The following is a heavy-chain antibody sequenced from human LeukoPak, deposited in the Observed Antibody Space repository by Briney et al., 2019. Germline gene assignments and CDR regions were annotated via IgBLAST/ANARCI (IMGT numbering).Heavy chain of an antibody. CDR1: GFTFGDYA. D-gene: IGHD2-2*01. V-gene: IGHV3-49*03. J-gene: IGHJ4*02. CDR3: TRDFYWSRYCSSTSCLFDY. CDR2: IRSKAYGGTT. Sequence: GGSLRLSCTASGFTFGDYARSWFRQAPGKGLEWVGFIRSKAYGGTTEYAASVKGRFTISRDDSKSIAYLQMNSLKTEDTAVHYCTRDFYWSRYCSSTSCLFDYWGQGTLVTVSS.